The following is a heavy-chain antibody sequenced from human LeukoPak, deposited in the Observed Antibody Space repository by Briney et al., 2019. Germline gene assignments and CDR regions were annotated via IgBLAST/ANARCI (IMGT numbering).Heavy chain of an antibody. J-gene: IGHJ4*02. CDR3: ATYTQNFGAPGTDY. Sequence: GGSLRLSCTVSGFTFSNYWMRWVRQAPGKGLEWVASIDKNGREKRYVDSVEGRFTISRDNAKNSVYLQMTSLGAEGTAVYYCATYTQNFGAPGTDYWGQGTLVTVSS. CDR1: GFTFSNYW. CDR2: IDKNGREK. V-gene: IGHV3-7*01. D-gene: IGHD3-10*01.